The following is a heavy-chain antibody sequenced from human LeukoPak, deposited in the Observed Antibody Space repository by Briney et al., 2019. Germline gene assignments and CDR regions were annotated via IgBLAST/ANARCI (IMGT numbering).Heavy chain of an antibody. CDR1: GYTFTSYA. Sequence: ASVKVSCKASGYTFTSYAMNWVRQAPGQGLEGMGWINTNTGNPTYAQGFTGRFVFSLDTSVSTAYLQICSLKAEDTAVYYCAREYCSGGSCYSMFDPWGQGTLVTVSS. CDR2: INTNTGNP. V-gene: IGHV7-4-1*01. CDR3: AREYCSGGSCYSMFDP. D-gene: IGHD2-15*01. J-gene: IGHJ5*02.